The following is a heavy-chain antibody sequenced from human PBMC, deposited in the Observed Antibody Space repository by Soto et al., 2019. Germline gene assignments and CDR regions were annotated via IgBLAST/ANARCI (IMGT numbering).Heavy chain of an antibody. J-gene: IGHJ4*02. V-gene: IGHV3-7*05. D-gene: IGHD3-22*01. Sequence: GGSLRLSCAASGFTFSSYWMSWVREAPGKGLEWVANIKQDGSEKYYVDSVKGRFTISRDNAKNSLYLQMNSLRAEDTAVYYCARDWYYDSSGYYDDLGRDYWGQGTLVTVSS. CDR2: IKQDGSEK. CDR3: ARDWYYDSSGYYDDLGRDY. CDR1: GFTFSSYW.